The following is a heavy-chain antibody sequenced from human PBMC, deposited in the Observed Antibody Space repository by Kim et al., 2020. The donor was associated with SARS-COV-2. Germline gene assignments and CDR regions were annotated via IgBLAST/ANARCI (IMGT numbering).Heavy chain of an antibody. J-gene: IGHJ3*02. CDR1: GFTFSSYG. V-gene: IGHV3-30*18. Sequence: GGSLRLSCAASGFTFSSYGMHWVRQAPGKGLEWVAVISYDGSNKYYADSVKGRFTISRDNSKNTLYLQMNSLRAEDTAVYYCAKPRRGGYSDAFDIWDQG. D-gene: IGHD6-25*01. CDR3: AKPRRGGYSDAFDI. CDR2: ISYDGSNK.